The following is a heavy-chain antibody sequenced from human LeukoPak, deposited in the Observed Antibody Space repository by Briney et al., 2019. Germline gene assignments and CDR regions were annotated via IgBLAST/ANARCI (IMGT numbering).Heavy chain of an antibody. Sequence: SETLSLTCTVSGGAISNYYWSWIRQPPGKGLEWIGYIYYSGSTNYNPSLKNRVTISLDTSKNQFSLKLNSVTAADTAVYYCARYDVWGTYRAFDYWGQGTLVTVSS. D-gene: IGHD3-16*02. CDR2: IYYSGST. CDR3: ARYDVWGTYRAFDY. V-gene: IGHV4-59*01. J-gene: IGHJ4*02. CDR1: GGAISNYY.